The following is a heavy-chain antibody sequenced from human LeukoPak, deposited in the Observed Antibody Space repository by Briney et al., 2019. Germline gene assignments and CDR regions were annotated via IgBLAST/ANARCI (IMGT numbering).Heavy chain of an antibody. D-gene: IGHD6-19*01. CDR1: GFTFSSYS. CDR3: ARDSRGSGWYDDAFDI. Sequence: GGSLRLSCAASGFTFSSYSMNWVRQAPGKGLEWVLSISSSSSYIYYADSVKGRFTISRDNAKNSLYLQMNSLRAEDTAVYYCARDSRGSGWYDDAFDIWGQGTMVTVSS. V-gene: IGHV3-21*01. J-gene: IGHJ3*02. CDR2: ISSSSSYI.